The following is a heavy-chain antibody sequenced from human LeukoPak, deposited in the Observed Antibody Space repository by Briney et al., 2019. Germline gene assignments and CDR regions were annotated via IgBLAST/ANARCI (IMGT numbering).Heavy chain of an antibody. CDR2: IIPIFGTA. J-gene: IGHJ3*02. Sequence: ASVKVSCKASGYTFTGYYMHWVRQAPGQGLEWMGGIIPIFGTANYAQKFQGRVTITADESTSTAYMELSSLRSEDTAVYYCATPIGYCSSTSCYVAFDIWGQGTMVTVSS. CDR1: GYTFTGYY. V-gene: IGHV1-69*13. D-gene: IGHD2-2*01. CDR3: ATPIGYCSSTSCYVAFDI.